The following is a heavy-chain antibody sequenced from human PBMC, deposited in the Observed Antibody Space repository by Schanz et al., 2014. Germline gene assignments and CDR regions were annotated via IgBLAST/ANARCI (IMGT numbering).Heavy chain of an antibody. CDR1: GFNSDDYA. J-gene: IGHJ3*02. Sequence: EVQVVESGGGLVQPGGSLRLSCTASGFNSDDYAMHWVRQAPGKGLEWVSFVHPGGSTYYPDSVKGRFTISRDSSKNTLYLQMNSLRPEDTAVYYCAKGRFGELSAFDIWGQGTMVTVSS. V-gene: IGHV3-23*03. D-gene: IGHD3-10*01. CDR2: VHPGGST. CDR3: AKGRFGELSAFDI.